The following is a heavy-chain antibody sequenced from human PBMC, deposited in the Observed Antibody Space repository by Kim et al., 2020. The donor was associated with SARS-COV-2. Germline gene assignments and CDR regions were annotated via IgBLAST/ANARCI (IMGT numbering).Heavy chain of an antibody. CDR2: INHSGST. V-gene: IGHV4-34*01. CDR3: ARVSPPGVILEGYGMDV. D-gene: IGHD3-10*01. Sequence: SETLSLTCAVYGGSFSGYYWSWIRQPPGKGLEWIGEINHSGSTNYNPSLKSRVTISVDTSKNQFSLKLSSVTAADTAVYYCARVSPPGVILEGYGMDVWGQGTTVTVSS. CDR1: GGSFSGYY. J-gene: IGHJ6*02.